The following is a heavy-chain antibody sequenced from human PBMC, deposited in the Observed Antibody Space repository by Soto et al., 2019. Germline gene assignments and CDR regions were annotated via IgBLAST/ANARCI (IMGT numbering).Heavy chain of an antibody. J-gene: IGHJ5*02. V-gene: IGHV4-30-2*01. CDR1: GGSISSGGYS. CDR3: ARVPDR. Sequence: SETLSLTCAVSGGSISSGGYSWSWIRQPPGKGLEWIGYIYHSGSTYYNPSLKSRVTISVDRSKNQFSLKLSSVTAADTTVYYCARVPDRWGQGTLVTVSS. D-gene: IGHD2-2*01. CDR2: IYHSGST.